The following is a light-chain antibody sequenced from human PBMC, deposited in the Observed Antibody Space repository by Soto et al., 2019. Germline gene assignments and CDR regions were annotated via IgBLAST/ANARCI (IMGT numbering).Light chain of an antibody. J-gene: IGLJ2*01. CDR3: CSYAGSSTL. V-gene: IGLV2-23*02. CDR1: SSDVGSYNL. CDR2: EVS. Sequence: QSFLTQPASVSGSPGQSITISCTGTSSDVGSYNLVSWYQQHPGKAPKLMIYEVSKRPSGVSNRFSGSKSGNTASLTISGLQAEDEADYYCCSYAGSSTLFGGGTKVTVL.